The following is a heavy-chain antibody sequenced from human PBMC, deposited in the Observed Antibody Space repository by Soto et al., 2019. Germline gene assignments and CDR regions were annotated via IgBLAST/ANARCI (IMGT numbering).Heavy chain of an antibody. V-gene: IGHV1-3*01. CDR1: GGTFSSYA. J-gene: IGHJ6*02. D-gene: IGHD2-21*01. CDR3: ARWGLGYYYYGMDV. Sequence: ASVKVSCKASGGTFSSYAMHWVRQAPGQRLEWMGWINAGNGNTKYSQKFQGRVTITRDTSASTAYMELSSLRSEDTAVYYCARWGLGYYYYGMDVWGQGTTVTVSS. CDR2: INAGNGNT.